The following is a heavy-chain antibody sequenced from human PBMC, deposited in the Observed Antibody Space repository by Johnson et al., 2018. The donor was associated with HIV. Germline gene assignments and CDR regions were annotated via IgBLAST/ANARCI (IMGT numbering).Heavy chain of an antibody. CDR1: GFTFSSYA. CDR2: ISYDGSNK. V-gene: IGHV3-30*04. J-gene: IGHJ3*02. CDR3: ASVLGRGYSGYDKNYDAFDI. D-gene: IGHD5-12*01. Sequence: QVQLVESGGGVVQPGRSLRLSCAASGFTFSSYAMHWVRQAPGKGLEWVAVISYDGSNKYSADSVKGRFTISRDNAKNSLYLQMNSLRAEDTALYYCASVLGRGYSGYDKNYDAFDIWGQGTMVTVSS.